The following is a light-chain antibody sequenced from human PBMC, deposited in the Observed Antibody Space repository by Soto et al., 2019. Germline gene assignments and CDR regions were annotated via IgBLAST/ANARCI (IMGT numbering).Light chain of an antibody. V-gene: IGLV1-40*01. CDR2: GNS. J-gene: IGLJ2*01. CDR1: SSNIGAGYD. CDR3: QSYDSSLSVVV. Sequence: QPVLTQPPSVSGAPGQRVTISCTWSSSNIGAGYDVHWYQQLPGTAPKLLIYGNSNRPSGVPDRFSGSKSGTSASLAITGLQAEDEADYYCQSYDSSLSVVVFGGGTKVTVL.